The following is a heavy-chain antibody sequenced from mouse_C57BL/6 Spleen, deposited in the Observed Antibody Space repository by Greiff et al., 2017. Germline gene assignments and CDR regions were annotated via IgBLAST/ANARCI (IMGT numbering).Heavy chain of an antibody. CDR3: TNGDDYWFAY. CDR1: GYTFTDYE. D-gene: IGHD2-4*01. CDR2: IDPETGGT. J-gene: IGHJ3*01. V-gene: IGHV1-15*01. Sequence: VQLQQSGAELVRPGASVTLSCKASGYTFTDYEMHWVKQTPVHGLEWIGAIDPETGGTAYNQKFKGKAILTADKSSSTAYMELRSLTSEGSAGYYCTNGDDYWFAYWGQGTLVTVSA.